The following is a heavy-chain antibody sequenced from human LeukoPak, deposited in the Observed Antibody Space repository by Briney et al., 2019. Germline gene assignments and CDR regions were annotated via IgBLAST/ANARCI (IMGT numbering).Heavy chain of an antibody. V-gene: IGHV4-34*01. Sequence: SETLSLTCAVYGGSFGGYYWSWIRQPPGKGLEWIGEINHSGSTNYNPSLKSRVTISVDTSRNQLSLKLNSVTAADTAVYYCAKSNGYGLVDIWGQGTMVTVSS. CDR3: AKSNGYGLVDI. J-gene: IGHJ3*02. CDR2: INHSGST. CDR1: GGSFGGYY. D-gene: IGHD3-10*01.